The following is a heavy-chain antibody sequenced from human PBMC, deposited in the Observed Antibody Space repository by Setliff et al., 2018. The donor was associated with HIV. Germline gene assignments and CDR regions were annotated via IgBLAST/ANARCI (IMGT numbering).Heavy chain of an antibody. Sequence: PSETLSLTCAVYGGSFSNYYWSWIRQSPGKGLEWIGEIADDGTNYYNPSLKSRATISLDTSKRQFSLTLSSVTAADTAVYYCARAPSCADDWCYIYYYYYYGMDVWGRGTTVTVSS. D-gene: IGHD2-21*01. CDR1: GGSFSNYY. CDR3: ARAPSCADDWCYIYYYYYYGMDV. V-gene: IGHV4-34*01. J-gene: IGHJ6*02. CDR2: IADDGTN.